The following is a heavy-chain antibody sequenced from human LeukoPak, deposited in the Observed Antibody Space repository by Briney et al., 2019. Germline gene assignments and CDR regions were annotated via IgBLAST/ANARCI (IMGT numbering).Heavy chain of an antibody. CDR2: ISYDGTNK. J-gene: IGHJ4*02. CDR1: GFXFRSYA. Sequence: GGSLRLSCAASGFXFRSYAMHWVRQAPGKGQEWVAGISYDGTNKYYADSVKGRFTISRDNSKNTLYLQMNSLRTDDTAVYYCARESPACGEDCYFDYWGQGTLVTVSS. CDR3: ARESPACGEDCYFDY. D-gene: IGHD2-21*02. V-gene: IGHV3-30-3*01.